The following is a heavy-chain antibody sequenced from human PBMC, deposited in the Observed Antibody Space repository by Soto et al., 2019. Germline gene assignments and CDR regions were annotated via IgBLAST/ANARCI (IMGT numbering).Heavy chain of an antibody. CDR1: GFTFSCYN. CDR3: ARDSRCGYFIPRFFDY. J-gene: IGHJ4*02. D-gene: IGHD3-22*01. CDR2: ISSSSSTI. V-gene: IGHV3-48*02. Sequence: GESLRLSCAASGFTFSCYNMNWVRQAPGKGLEWVSYISSSSSTIYYADSVKGRFTISRDNAKNSLYLQMNSLRDEDTAVYYCARDSRCGYFIPRFFDYWGQGTLVTVSS.